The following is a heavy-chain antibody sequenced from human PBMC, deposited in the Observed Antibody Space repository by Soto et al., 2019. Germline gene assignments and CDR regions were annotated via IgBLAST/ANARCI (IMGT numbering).Heavy chain of an antibody. CDR2: ISWNSGSI. D-gene: IGHD3-10*01. J-gene: IGHJ4*02. CDR1: GFTFDDYA. CDR3: AKDTDYYGSGSD. V-gene: IGHV3-9*01. Sequence: SLRLSCAASGFTFDDYAMHWVRQAPGKGLEWVSGISWNSGSIGYADSVKGRFTISRDNAKNSLYLQMNSLRAEDTALYYCAKDTDYYGSGSDWGQGTLVTVSS.